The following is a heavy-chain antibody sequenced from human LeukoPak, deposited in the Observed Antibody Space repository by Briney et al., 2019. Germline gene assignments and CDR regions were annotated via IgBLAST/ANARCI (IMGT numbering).Heavy chain of an antibody. CDR3: AKRGVVIRVILVGFHKEAYYFDS. Sequence: GGSLRLSCAVSGITHSNYGMSWVRQAPGKGLVWVSGISDSGGRTNYADSVKGRFTISRDNPKNTLYLQMNSLRAEDTAVYFCAKRGVVIRVILVGFHKEAYYFDSWGQGALVTVSS. J-gene: IGHJ4*02. CDR1: GITHSNYG. V-gene: IGHV3-23*01. D-gene: IGHD3-22*01. CDR2: ISDSGGRT.